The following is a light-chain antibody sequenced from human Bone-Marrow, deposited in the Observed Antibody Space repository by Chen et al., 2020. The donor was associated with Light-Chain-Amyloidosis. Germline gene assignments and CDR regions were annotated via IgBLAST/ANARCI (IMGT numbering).Light chain of an antibody. CDR2: DDS. V-gene: IGLV3-21*02. J-gene: IGLJ3*02. CDR3: QVWDRSSDRPV. Sequence: SYVLTQPSSVSVAPGQTATIACGGNNIGSTSVHWYQQTPVQAPLLVVYDDSDRPSGIPERLSGSNVGNTATLTSSRVEAGDEADYYCQVWDRSSDRPVFGGGTKLTVL. CDR1: NIGSTS.